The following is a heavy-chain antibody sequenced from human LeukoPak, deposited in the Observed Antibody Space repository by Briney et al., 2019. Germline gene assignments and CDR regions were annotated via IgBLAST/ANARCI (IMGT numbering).Heavy chain of an antibody. J-gene: IGHJ5*02. CDR3: ARLQVHCGGDCYTRWFDP. D-gene: IGHD2-21*02. CDR2: IYSGST. Sequence: PSETLSLTCTVSGGSISSSSFYWGWIRQPPGKGLEWIGSIYSGSTYYNPSLKSRVTISVDTSKNEFSLRLSSVTAADTAVYYCARLQVHCGGDCYTRWFDPWGQGTLVTVSS. V-gene: IGHV4-39*01. CDR1: GGSISSSSFY.